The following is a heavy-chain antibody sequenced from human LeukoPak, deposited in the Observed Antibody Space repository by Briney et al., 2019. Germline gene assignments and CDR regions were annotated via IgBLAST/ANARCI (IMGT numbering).Heavy chain of an antibody. Sequence: GGSLRLSCAASGFTFSSYSMNWVREAPGKGVEWVSSISSSSSYIYYADSVKGRFTISRDNAKNSLYLQMNSLRAEDTAVYYCARDHYYDSNGYELDYWGQGTLVTVSS. D-gene: IGHD3-22*01. V-gene: IGHV3-21*01. J-gene: IGHJ4*02. CDR3: ARDHYYDSNGYELDY. CDR1: GFTFSSYS. CDR2: ISSSSSYI.